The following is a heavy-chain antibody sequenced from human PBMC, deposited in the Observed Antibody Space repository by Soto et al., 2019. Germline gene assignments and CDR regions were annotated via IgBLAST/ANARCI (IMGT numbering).Heavy chain of an antibody. CDR3: ARAQWGLGRYYYDSSGYYGFDY. CDR2: VNPTGRML. Sequence: GASVKVSCKASGDSFTTYYVHWVRQAAGQGPEWLGTVNPTGRMLNYAQSFQGRVTMTTDTSTSTAYMELRSLRSDDTAVYYCARAQWGLGRYYYDSSGYYGFDYWGQGTLVTVSS. J-gene: IGHJ4*02. CDR1: GDSFTTYY. V-gene: IGHV1-46*01. D-gene: IGHD3-22*01.